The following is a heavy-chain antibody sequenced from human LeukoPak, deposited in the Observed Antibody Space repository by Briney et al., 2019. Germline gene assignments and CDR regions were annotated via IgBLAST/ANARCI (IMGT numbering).Heavy chain of an antibody. CDR3: ARERNSYFDY. CDR2: ISSFGGSTI. D-gene: IGHD2/OR15-2a*01. V-gene: IGHV3-11*04. Sequence: GGSLRLSCSASGFTFSDYYMTWIRQTPGKGLEWVSYISSFGGSTIYYADSVKGRFTISRDNAKNSLYLQMNSLRAEDAAVYYCARERNSYFDYWGQGTLVTVSS. CDR1: GFTFSDYY. J-gene: IGHJ4*02.